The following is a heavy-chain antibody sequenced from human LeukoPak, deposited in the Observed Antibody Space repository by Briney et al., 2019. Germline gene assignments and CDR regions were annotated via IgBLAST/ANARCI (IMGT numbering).Heavy chain of an antibody. CDR2: ITSGSAYI. Sequence: GGSLRLSCAASGFSFSTYAMNWVRQAPGEGLKWVSCITSGSAYIYYADPVKGRFTVSRDNAKNSLYLQMNSLRAEDTAVYYCARYGVSSSTSYIDFWGQGTLVTVSS. D-gene: IGHD2-2*01. CDR3: ARYGVSSSTSYIDF. CDR1: GFSFSTYA. J-gene: IGHJ4*02. V-gene: IGHV3-21*01.